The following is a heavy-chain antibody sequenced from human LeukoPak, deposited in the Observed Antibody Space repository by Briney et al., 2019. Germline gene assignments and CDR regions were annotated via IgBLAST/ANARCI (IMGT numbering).Heavy chain of an antibody. V-gene: IGHV3-43D*03. Sequence: GGSLRLSCAASGFTFDDYAFHWVRQAPGKGLEWVSLISWDGGTIYYADSVRGRFTISRDNSKNSLYLRTNSLRAEDTALYYCAKGSGGAYYNYFEDWGQGTLVSVAS. J-gene: IGHJ4*02. CDR2: ISWDGGTI. CDR1: GFTFDDYA. D-gene: IGHD1-26*01. CDR3: AKGSGGAYYNYFED.